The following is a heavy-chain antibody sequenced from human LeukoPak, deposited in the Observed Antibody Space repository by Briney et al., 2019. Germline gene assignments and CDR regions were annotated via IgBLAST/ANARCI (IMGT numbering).Heavy chain of an antibody. CDR3: ARGGYSNYGMDV. Sequence: SETLSLTCAVYGGSFSVYYWSWIRQPPGKGLEWIGEINHSGSTNYNPSLKSRVTISVDTSKNQFSLKLSSVTAADTAVYYCARGGYSNYGMDVWGQGTTVTVSS. V-gene: IGHV4-34*01. J-gene: IGHJ6*02. D-gene: IGHD4-4*01. CDR2: INHSGST. CDR1: GGSFSVYY.